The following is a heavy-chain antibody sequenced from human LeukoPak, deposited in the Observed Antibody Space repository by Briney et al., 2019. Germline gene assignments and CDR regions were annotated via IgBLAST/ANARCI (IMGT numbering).Heavy chain of an antibody. J-gene: IGHJ3*02. CDR2: IYYSGST. Sequence: SETLSLTCTVSGGSISSYYWSWIRQPPGKGLEWIGYIYYSGSTNYNPSLKSRVTISVDTSKNQFSLKLSSVTAADTAVYYCASLDLRYDAFDIWGQGTTVTVSS. CDR3: ASLDLRYDAFDI. D-gene: IGHD4-17*01. V-gene: IGHV4-59*01. CDR1: GGSISSYY.